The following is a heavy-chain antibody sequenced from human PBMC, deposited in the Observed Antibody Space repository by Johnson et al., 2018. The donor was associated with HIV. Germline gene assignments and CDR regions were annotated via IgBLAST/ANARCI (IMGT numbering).Heavy chain of an antibody. V-gene: IGHV3-23*04. CDR3: AKVDRPGIAAAPLDAFDI. CDR1: GFTFSSYA. Sequence: MQLVESGGGLVQPGGSLRLSCAASGFTFSSYAMSWVRQAPGKGLEWVSAISGSGGSTYYADSVKGRFTISRDNSKNTLYLQMNSLRAEDTAVYYCAKVDRPGIAAAPLDAFDIWGQGTMVTVSS. CDR2: ISGSGGST. D-gene: IGHD6-13*01. J-gene: IGHJ3*02.